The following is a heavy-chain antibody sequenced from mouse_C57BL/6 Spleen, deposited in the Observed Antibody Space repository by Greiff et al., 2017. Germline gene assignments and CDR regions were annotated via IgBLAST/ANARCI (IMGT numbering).Heavy chain of an antibody. J-gene: IGHJ2*01. CDR1: GYTFTGYW. CDR2: ILPGSGST. Sequence: QVQLQQSGAELMKPGASVTLSCKATGYTFTGYWIEWVKQRPGHGLEWIGEILPGSGSTNYNEKFKGKSTFTADTSSNTAYMQLSSLTTEDSAIYYCARKAYYSNYVGTSFDYWGQGTTLTVSS. CDR3: ARKAYYSNYVGTSFDY. V-gene: IGHV1-9*01. D-gene: IGHD2-5*01.